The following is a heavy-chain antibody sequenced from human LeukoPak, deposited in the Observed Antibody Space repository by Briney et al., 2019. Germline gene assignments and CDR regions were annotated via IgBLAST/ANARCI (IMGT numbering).Heavy chain of an antibody. V-gene: IGHV1-2*02. CDR2: INPNSGGT. J-gene: IGHJ4*02. D-gene: IGHD5-18*01. CDR1: GYTFTGDY. CDR3: ARVTPRHSDSYGYTNPFDY. Sequence: ASVKVSCKASGYTFTGDYMHWVRQAPGQGLEWMGWINPNSGGTNYAQKFQGRVTMTRDTSISTAYMELSRLRSDDTAVYYCARVTPRHSDSYGYTNPFDYWGQGTLVTVSS.